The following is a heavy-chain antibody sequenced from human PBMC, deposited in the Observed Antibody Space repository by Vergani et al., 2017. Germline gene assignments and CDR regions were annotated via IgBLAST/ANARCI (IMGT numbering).Heavy chain of an antibody. CDR3: AKDYNIMGALHY. Sequence: VQLEESGGGVVQPGRSLRLSCAGSGFTLSSHAMHSVRQAPGKGLEWVSTITYNGGRTYYADSVTGRFTISRDNSKNTLFLQLKTLRAEDTGVYYCAKDYNIMGALHYWGQGTLVAVSS. V-gene: IGHV3-23*04. D-gene: IGHD5-12*01. J-gene: IGHJ4*02. CDR1: GFTLSSHA. CDR2: ITYNGGRT.